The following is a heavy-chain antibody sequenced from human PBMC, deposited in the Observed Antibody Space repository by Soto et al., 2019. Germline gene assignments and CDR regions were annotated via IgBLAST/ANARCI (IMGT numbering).Heavy chain of an antibody. D-gene: IGHD6-13*01. Sequence: ASVKVSCKTSGYTFTSYGISWVRQAPGQGLEWKGWISAYNGNTNYAQKLQDRVTMTTDTSTSTAYMELRSLRSDDTAVYYCARGPSSSWSRSHDYWGQGTLVTVSS. V-gene: IGHV1-18*01. J-gene: IGHJ4*02. CDR3: ARGPSSSWSRSHDY. CDR1: GYTFTSYG. CDR2: ISAYNGNT.